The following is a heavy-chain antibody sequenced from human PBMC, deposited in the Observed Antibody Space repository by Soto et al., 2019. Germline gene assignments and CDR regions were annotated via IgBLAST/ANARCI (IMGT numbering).Heavy chain of an antibody. Sequence: PGGSLRLSCAASGFTFSSYAMSWVRQAPGKGLAWVSAISGSGGSTYYADSVKGRFTISRDNSKNTLYLQMNSLRAEDTALYYCAKVPVGATGRFDYWGQGTLVTVSS. CDR1: GFTFSSYA. CDR2: ISGSGGST. D-gene: IGHD1-26*01. V-gene: IGHV3-23*01. CDR3: AKVPVGATGRFDY. J-gene: IGHJ4*02.